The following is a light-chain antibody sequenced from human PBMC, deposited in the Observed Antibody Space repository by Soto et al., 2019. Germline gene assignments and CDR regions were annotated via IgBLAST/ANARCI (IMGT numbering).Light chain of an antibody. CDR3: CSSAGSSTVI. J-gene: IGLJ2*01. V-gene: IGLV2-11*01. CDR2: DVS. CDR1: NRDVGAYNY. Sequence: QSALTQPRSVSGSPGQSVTISCTGTNRDVGAYNYVSWYQQHPGKAPKLIIYDVSKWPSGVPDRFSGSKSGNTASLTISGLQAEDEADYYCCSSAGSSTVIFGGGTKLTVL.